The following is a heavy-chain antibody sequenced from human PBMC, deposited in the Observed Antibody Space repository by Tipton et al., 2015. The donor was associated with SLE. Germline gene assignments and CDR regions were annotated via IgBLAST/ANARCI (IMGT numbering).Heavy chain of an antibody. Sequence: GLVKPSETLSLTCAVYGGSFSSYYWSWIRQPPGKGLEWIGEINHSGSTNYNPSLKSRVTISVDTSKNQFSLKLSSVIAADTAVYYCASQATVTPKWGQGTLVTVSS. J-gene: IGHJ4*02. V-gene: IGHV4-34*01. D-gene: IGHD4-17*01. CDR1: GGSFSSYY. CDR2: INHSGST. CDR3: ASQATVTPK.